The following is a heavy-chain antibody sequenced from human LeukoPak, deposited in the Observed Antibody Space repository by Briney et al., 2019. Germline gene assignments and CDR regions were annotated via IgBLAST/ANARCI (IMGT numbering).Heavy chain of an antibody. CDR2: IYYSGST. V-gene: IGHV4-61*01. CDR3: ARDTPIVGAANWFDP. CDR1: GGSVSSGSHY. J-gene: IGHJ5*02. Sequence: PSEALSLTCTVSGGSVSSGSHYWSWIRQPPGKGLEWIGYIYYSGSTNYNPSLKSRVTISVDTTKNQFSLRLSSVTAADTAVYYCARDTPIVGAANWFDPWGQGTLVTVSS. D-gene: IGHD1-26*01.